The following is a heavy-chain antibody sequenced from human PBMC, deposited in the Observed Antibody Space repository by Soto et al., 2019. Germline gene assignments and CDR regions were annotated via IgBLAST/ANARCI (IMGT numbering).Heavy chain of an antibody. CDR2: VSYDGSFK. CDR3: AKDSDQLLFDYYYYGMDV. Sequence: GGALRLSCEASGFTFSKFGIHWVRQAQGKGLAWVAVVSYDGSFKYYADSVQGRFTISRDNSKNTLYLQMNSLRPEDTALYYCAKDSDQLLFDYYYYGMDVWGQGTTVTVSS. V-gene: IGHV3-30*18. D-gene: IGHD2-2*01. CDR1: GFTFSKFG. J-gene: IGHJ6*02.